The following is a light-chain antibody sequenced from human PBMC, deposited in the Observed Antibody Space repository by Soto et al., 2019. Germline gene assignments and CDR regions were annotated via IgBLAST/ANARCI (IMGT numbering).Light chain of an antibody. CDR1: SSDVGSYNL. Sequence: QSALTQPASVSGSPGRSITLSCTGTSSDVGSYNLVSWYQQHPGKAPKLMIYEVNKRPSGVSNRFSGSKSGNTASLTISGLQAEDEGDYYCCSYAGTTTYVIFGGGTKLTVL. V-gene: IGLV2-23*02. CDR3: CSYAGTTTYVI. CDR2: EVN. J-gene: IGLJ2*01.